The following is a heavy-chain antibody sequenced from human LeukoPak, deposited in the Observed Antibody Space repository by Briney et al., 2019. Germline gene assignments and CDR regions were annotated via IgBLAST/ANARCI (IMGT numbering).Heavy chain of an antibody. V-gene: IGHV3-7*01. Sequence: GGSLRLSYAASGFTFSNYWMTWVRQAPGKGLEWVADIKQDGSEKLYVKSVRGRFTISRDNAKMSLFLQMDSLRAEDTAVYYCARDNGVVHGVYYMDVWGKGTTVTVS. CDR2: IKQDGSEK. D-gene: IGHD3-3*01. CDR1: GFTFSNYW. J-gene: IGHJ6*03. CDR3: ARDNGVVHGVYYMDV.